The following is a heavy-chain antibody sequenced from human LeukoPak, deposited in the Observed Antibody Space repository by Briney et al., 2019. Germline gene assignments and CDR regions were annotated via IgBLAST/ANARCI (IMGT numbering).Heavy chain of an antibody. CDR2: IIPILGIA. CDR3: ARAPAAGKMEFDY. J-gene: IGHJ4*02. Sequence: ASVKVSCKASGGTFSSYAISWVRQAPGQGLEWMGRIIPILGIANYAQKFQGRVTITADKSTSTAYMELSSLRSEDTAVYYCARAPAAGKMEFDYWGQGTLVTVSS. D-gene: IGHD6-13*01. V-gene: IGHV1-69*04. CDR1: GGTFSSYA.